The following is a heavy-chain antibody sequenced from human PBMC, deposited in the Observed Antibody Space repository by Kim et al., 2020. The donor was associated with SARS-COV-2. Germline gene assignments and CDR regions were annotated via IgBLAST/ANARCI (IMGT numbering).Heavy chain of an antibody. Sequence: SRVTISVDTSKNQFSLKLSSVTAADTAVYYCARGYYDSSGYYSSSYWFDPWGQGTLVTVSS. V-gene: IGHV4-59*09. D-gene: IGHD3-22*01. J-gene: IGHJ5*02. CDR3: ARGYYDSSGYYSSSYWFDP.